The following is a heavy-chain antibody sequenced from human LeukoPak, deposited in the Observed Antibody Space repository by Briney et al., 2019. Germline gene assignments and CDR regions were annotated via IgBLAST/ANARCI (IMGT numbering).Heavy chain of an antibody. J-gene: IGHJ3*02. CDR2: INPNSGGT. CDR1: GDTFTCYY. CDR3: ARGRGRVAGTVKINDASDI. V-gene: IGHV1-2*02. D-gene: IGHD6-19*01. Sequence: ASVKVSCKASGDTFTCYYMYWVRQAPGQGLEWMGWINPNSGGTNYAQKFQGRVTMTRDTSISTAYMELSRLRSDDTAVYYCARGRGRVAGTVKINDASDIWGQGTMVTVSS.